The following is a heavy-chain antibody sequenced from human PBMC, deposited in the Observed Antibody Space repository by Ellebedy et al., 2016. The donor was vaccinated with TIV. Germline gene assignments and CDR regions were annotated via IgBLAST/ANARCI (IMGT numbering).Heavy chain of an antibody. V-gene: IGHV3-23*01. CDR2: IVGGGGGI. D-gene: IGHD3-22*01. Sequence: PSETLSLTCAASGFTFSRYAMAWVRQAPGKGLEWVSGIVGGGGGIFYADSVKGRFTISRDNSKNTVDLQMNSLRAEDTAVYYCAKGRGGGSDSSAPRYYFDYWGLGTLVTVSS. CDR1: GFTFSRYA. J-gene: IGHJ4*02. CDR3: AKGRGGGSDSSAPRYYFDY.